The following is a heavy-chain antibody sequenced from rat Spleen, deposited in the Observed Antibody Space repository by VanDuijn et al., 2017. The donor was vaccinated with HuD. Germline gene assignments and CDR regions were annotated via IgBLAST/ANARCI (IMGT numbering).Heavy chain of an antibody. CDR3: ARWHGGYSGDWYFDF. V-gene: IGHV5S14*01. J-gene: IGHJ1*01. D-gene: IGHD1-11*01. CDR1: GFTFSNYG. Sequence: VQLVESGGGLVQPGRSLKLPCAASGFTFSNYGMAWVRQTPTKGLEWVASISTGGGNTYYRDSVKGRFTISRDNAKNTQYLQMDSLRSEDTATYYCARWHGGYSGDWYFDFWGPGTMVTVSS. CDR2: ISTGGGNT.